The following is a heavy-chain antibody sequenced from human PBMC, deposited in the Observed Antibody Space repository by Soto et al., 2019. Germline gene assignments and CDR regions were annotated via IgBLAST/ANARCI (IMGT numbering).Heavy chain of an antibody. CDR3: ARGKDIVVVVTAEYFQH. CDR1: GGSISSGGYY. CDR2: INHSGST. V-gene: IGHV4-61*08. J-gene: IGHJ1*01. D-gene: IGHD2-15*01. Sequence: SETLSLTCTVSGGSISSGGYYWSWIRQHPGKGLEWIGEINHSGSTNYNLSLKSRVTISVDTPKNQFSLKLSSVTAADTAVYYCARGKDIVVVVTAEYFQHWGQGALVTVSS.